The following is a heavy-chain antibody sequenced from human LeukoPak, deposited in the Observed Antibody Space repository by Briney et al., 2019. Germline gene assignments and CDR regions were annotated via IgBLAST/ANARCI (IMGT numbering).Heavy chain of an antibody. D-gene: IGHD3-10*01. CDR2: INHSGST. CDR1: GGSISSYY. J-gene: IGHJ4*02. Sequence: PSETLSLTCTVSGGSISSYYWSWIRQPPGKGLEWIGEINHSGSTNYNPSLKSRVTISVDTSKNQFSLKLSSVTAADTAVYYCARDSYYYDSGSSLWGQGTLVTVSS. V-gene: IGHV4-34*01. CDR3: ARDSYYYDSGSSL.